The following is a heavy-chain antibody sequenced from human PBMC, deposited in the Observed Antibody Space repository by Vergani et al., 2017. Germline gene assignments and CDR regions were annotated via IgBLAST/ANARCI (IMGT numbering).Heavy chain of an antibody. D-gene: IGHD2-2*01. CDR2: INPNSGGT. J-gene: IGHJ5*02. V-gene: IGHV1-2*02. CDR3: ARDRYCSSTSCYETNWFDP. CDR1: GYTFTGYY. Sequence: QVQLVQSGAEVKKPGASVKVSCKASGYTFTGYYMHWVRQAPGQGLEWRGWINPNSGGTNYAQKFQGRVTMTRDTSISTAYMELSRLRSDDTAVYYCARDRYCSSTSCYETNWFDPWGQGTLVTVSS.